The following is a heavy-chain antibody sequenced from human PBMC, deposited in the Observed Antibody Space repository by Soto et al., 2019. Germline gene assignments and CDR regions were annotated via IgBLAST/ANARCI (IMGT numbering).Heavy chain of an antibody. CDR1: GFTFSSYA. CDR2: ISGSVGST. CDR3: ARDRTRGYSSLYDQYGMDV. D-gene: IGHD5-18*01. J-gene: IGHJ6*02. V-gene: IGHV3-23*01. Sequence: EVQLLESGGGLVQPGGSLRLSCAASGFTFSSYAMNWVRQAPGKGLEWVSGISGSVGSTYHADSVKGRFTISRDNSKNTLYLQMNSLRAEDTAVYYCARDRTRGYSSLYDQYGMDVWGQGTTVTVSS.